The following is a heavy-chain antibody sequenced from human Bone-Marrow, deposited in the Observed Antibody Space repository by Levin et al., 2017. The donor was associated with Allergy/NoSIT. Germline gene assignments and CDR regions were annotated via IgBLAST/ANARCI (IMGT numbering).Heavy chain of an antibody. J-gene: IGHJ4*02. CDR2: IKTQTDGGTT. D-gene: IGHD3-16*01. V-gene: IGHV3-15*01. CDR3: TTSAGVSGRGGY. CDR1: GFTFSNAF. Sequence: GESLKISCAASGFTFSNAFMIWVRQAPGKGLEWVGRIKTQTDGGTTDYAAPVKGRFTISRDDSKNTVFLQMNNLETDDTALYYCTTSAGVSGRGGYWGQGTLVTVSS.